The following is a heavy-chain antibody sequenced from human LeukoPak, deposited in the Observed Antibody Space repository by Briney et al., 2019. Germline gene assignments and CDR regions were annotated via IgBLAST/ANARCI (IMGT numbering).Heavy chain of an antibody. CDR2: INPSGGST. V-gene: IGHV1-46*01. Sequence: ASVKVSCKASGYTFTSYYMHWVRQAPGQGLEWMGIINPSGGSTSYAQKFQGRVTMTRDMSTSTVYMELSSLRSEDTAVYYCARDPVDSSGYFVPFDFWGQGTLVTVSS. CDR1: GYTFTSYY. CDR3: ARDPVDSSGYFVPFDF. D-gene: IGHD3-22*01. J-gene: IGHJ4*02.